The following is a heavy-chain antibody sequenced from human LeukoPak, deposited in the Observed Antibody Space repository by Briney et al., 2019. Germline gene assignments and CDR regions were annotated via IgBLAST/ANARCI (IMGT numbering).Heavy chain of an antibody. Sequence: GGSLRLSCAASGFTFSDYYMSWIRQAPGKGLEWVSYISSSGSTMYYADSVKGRFTIPRDNAKNSLYLQMNSLRAEDTAVYYCARDADYYDSSGYSSWGQGTLVTVSS. CDR1: GFTFSDYY. V-gene: IGHV3-11*01. CDR2: ISSSGSTM. D-gene: IGHD3-22*01. J-gene: IGHJ4*02. CDR3: ARDADYYDSSGYSS.